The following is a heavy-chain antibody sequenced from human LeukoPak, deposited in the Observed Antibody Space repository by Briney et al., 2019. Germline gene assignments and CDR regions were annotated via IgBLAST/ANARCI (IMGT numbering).Heavy chain of an antibody. J-gene: IGHJ5*02. CDR2: IIPIFGTA. Sequence: SVKVSCKASGGTFSSYAISWVRQAPGQGLEWMGGIIPIFGTADYAQKFQGRVTITADESTSTAYMELSSLRSEDTAVYYCARGELLWFGELPHSNWFDPWGQGTLVTVSS. CDR1: GGTFSSYA. CDR3: ARGELLWFGELPHSNWFDP. V-gene: IGHV1-69*01. D-gene: IGHD3-10*01.